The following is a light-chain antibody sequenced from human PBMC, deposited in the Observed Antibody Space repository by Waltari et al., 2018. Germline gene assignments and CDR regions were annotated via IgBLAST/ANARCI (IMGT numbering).Light chain of an antibody. V-gene: IGLV3-1*01. J-gene: IGLJ2*01. Sequence: SYEVTQQPSVSVSPGQTATISCSGANLGGTYVCWFQHKPGQAPVLIIYQDNKRPSGIPGRFSASNSGNTATLTISGAQAVDEADYYCQSWDSDLTFGGGTKLTVL. CDR1: NLGGTY. CDR2: QDN. CDR3: QSWDSDLT.